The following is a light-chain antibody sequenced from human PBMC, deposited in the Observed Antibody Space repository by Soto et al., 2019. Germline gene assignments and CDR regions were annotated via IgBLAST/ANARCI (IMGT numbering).Light chain of an antibody. V-gene: IGLV2-14*01. CDR2: EVS. Sequence: QSALTQPASVSGSPGQSITISCTGTSSDVGGYNYVSWYQQHPGKAPKLMIYEVSNRPSGVSNRFSGSKSGKTASLTISGLQAEDEADYYCSSYTSSDTLVFGGGTKLTVL. CDR3: SSYTSSDTLV. CDR1: SSDVGGYNY. J-gene: IGLJ2*01.